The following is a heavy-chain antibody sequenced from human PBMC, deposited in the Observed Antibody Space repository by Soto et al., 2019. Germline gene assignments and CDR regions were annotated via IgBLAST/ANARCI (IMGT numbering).Heavy chain of an antibody. CDR3: VKETPDYGGTNWFDP. J-gene: IGHJ5*02. V-gene: IGHV3-30*18. D-gene: IGHD4-17*01. Sequence: QVQLVESGGGVVQPGRSLRLSWAASGFTFGTYGMHWVRQAPGKGLEWVAVISYDGSHKFYGDSVKGRFTISRDNSKNTLYLQMNSLRAEDTAVYYCVKETPDYGGTNWFDPWGQGTLVSVSS. CDR2: ISYDGSHK. CDR1: GFTFGTYG.